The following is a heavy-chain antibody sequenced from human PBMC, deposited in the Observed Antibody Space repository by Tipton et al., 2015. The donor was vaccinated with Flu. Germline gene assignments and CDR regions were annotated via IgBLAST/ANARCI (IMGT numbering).Heavy chain of an antibody. CDR2: IYYSGST. CDR1: GGSFSSGGYY. Sequence: TLSLTCTVSGGSFSSGGYYWSWIRQHPGKGLEWIGYIYYSGSTYYSPSLKSRVTISVDTSKNQFSLKLSSVTAADTAVYYCARTGIAAAGIGYGMDVWGQGTTVTVSS. J-gene: IGHJ6*02. D-gene: IGHD6-13*01. V-gene: IGHV4-31*03. CDR3: ARTGIAAAGIGYGMDV.